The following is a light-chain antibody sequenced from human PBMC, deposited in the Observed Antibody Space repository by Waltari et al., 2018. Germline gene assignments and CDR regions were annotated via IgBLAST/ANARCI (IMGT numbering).Light chain of an antibody. CDR2: DTA. CDR1: QSVGGS. CDR3: QHYVNLPVT. Sequence: EIVLTQSPGTLSLSPGERATLSCRASQSVGGSLAWYQRKPVQAPRHLIYDTAIRATGTPGRFSGSGSGTDFSLAISSLEPEDFAVYFCQHYVNLPVTFGQGTKVEI. J-gene: IGKJ1*01. V-gene: IGKV3-20*01.